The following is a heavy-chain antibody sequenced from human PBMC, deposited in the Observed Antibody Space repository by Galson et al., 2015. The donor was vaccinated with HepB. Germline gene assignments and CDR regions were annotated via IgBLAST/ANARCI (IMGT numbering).Heavy chain of an antibody. CDR3: ARRISLVRGIITKPDYYYGMDV. CDR2: INPDGSEK. D-gene: IGHD3-10*01. Sequence: RLSCAASEXSFSSYWMNWVRQAPGKGLEWVXNINPDGSEKYDVASLKGRFTISRDNAKNSLYLQMDSLRAEDTAVYYCARRISLVRGIITKPDYYYGMDVWXQGTTVTVAS. J-gene: IGHJ6*02. V-gene: IGHV3-7*03. CDR1: EXSFSSYW.